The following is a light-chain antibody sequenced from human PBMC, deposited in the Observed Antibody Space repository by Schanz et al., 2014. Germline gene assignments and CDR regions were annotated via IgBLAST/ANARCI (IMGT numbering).Light chain of an antibody. J-gene: IGLJ2*01. Sequence: QSALTQPASVSGSPGQSITISCTGTSSDIGGHNYVSWYQQHPGKAPKLMIYAVTNRPSGVSVRFSGSKSGNTASLTVSWLQAEDEAVYYCSSYAGSNNLVFGGGTKLTVL. V-gene: IGLV2-14*01. CDR2: AVT. CDR1: SSDIGGHNY. CDR3: SSYAGSNNLV.